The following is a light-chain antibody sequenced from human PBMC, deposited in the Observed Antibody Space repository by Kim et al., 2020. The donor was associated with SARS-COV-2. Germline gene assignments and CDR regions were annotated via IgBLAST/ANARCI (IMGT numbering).Light chain of an antibody. CDR3: ESYDNSLGGFVM. CDR1: SSNIGAGYE. Sequence: VTISCTGSSSNIGAGYEVHWYQQLPGTAPKLLIYGNSRRPSGVPDRFSGSKSGTSASLAITGLQAEDEADYYCESYDNSLGGFVMFGGGTQLTVL. J-gene: IGLJ3*02. V-gene: IGLV1-40*01. CDR2: GNS.